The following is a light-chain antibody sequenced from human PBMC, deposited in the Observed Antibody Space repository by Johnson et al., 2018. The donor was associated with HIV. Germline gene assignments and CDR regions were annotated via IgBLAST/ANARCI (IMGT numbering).Light chain of an antibody. CDR3: GTLDSSLSAPYV. CDR2: AKN. J-gene: IGLJ1*01. V-gene: IGLV1-51*01. Sequence: QSVLTQPPSVSAAPGQKVSISCSGSTYNIGNNYVSWYRHLPGTAPKLLISAKNKRPSGIPDRFSGSKSGTSATLGITGLQPGDEADYYCGTLDSSLSAPYVFGTGTKVTVL. CDR1: TYNIGNNY.